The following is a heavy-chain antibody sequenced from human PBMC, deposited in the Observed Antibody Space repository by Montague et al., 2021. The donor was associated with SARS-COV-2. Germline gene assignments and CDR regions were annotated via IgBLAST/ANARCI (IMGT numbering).Heavy chain of an antibody. CDR2: ISSSGSTI. Sequence: SLRLSCAASGFTFRTYEMNWVRQAPGKGLEWVSYISSSGSTIYYEASVKGRFTISRDNAKNSLYLQMNSLRAEDTAVYYCARDGRFGELDYWGQGTLVTVST. D-gene: IGHD3-10*01. CDR1: GFTFRTYE. J-gene: IGHJ4*02. CDR3: ARDGRFGELDY. V-gene: IGHV3-48*03.